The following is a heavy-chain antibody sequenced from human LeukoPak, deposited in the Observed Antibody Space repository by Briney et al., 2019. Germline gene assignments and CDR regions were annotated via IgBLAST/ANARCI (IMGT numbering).Heavy chain of an antibody. J-gene: IGHJ4*02. CDR1: GFTFSSYW. CDR2: IKQDGSEK. CDR3: ARGFRDGYNLPDY. V-gene: IGHV3-7*01. Sequence: GGSLRLSCAASGFTFSSYWMSWVRQAPGKGLEWVTNIKQDGSEKYYVDSVKGRFTTSRDNAKNSLYLQMNSLRAEDTAVYYCARGFRDGYNLPDYWGQGTLVTVSS. D-gene: IGHD5-24*01.